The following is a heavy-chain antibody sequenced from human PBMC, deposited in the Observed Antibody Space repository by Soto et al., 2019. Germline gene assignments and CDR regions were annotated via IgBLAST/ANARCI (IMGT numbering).Heavy chain of an antibody. D-gene: IGHD2-15*01. V-gene: IGHV4-39*02. CDR1: VGSISYNIYY. CDR2: IFYTGTT. CDR3: ARIVVVVPVDND. J-gene: IGHJ4*02. Sequence: SETLSLTCSVSVGSISYNIYYWCFIRQPPGKGLEWVGGIFYTGTTYYSPSLKDRVTISVDTSKNSFSLNLTSVTAADTAVYFCARIVVVVPVDNDWGQRTMVTVSS.